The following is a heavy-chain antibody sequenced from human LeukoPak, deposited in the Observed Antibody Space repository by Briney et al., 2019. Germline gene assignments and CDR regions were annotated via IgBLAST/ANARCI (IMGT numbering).Heavy chain of an antibody. V-gene: IGHV3-7*03. Sequence: SGGSLRLSCAASGFTFSSYWMSWVRQAPGKGLEWVANIKQDGSEKYYVDSVKGRFTISRDNAKNSLYLQMNSLRAEDMALYYCAKYDSSGTAFDIWGQGTMVTVSS. CDR1: GFTFSSYW. CDR2: IKQDGSEK. CDR3: AKYDSSGTAFDI. D-gene: IGHD3-22*01. J-gene: IGHJ3*02.